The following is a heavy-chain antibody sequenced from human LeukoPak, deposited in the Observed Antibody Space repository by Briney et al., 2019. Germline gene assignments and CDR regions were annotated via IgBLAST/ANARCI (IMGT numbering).Heavy chain of an antibody. CDR2: IRSKANSYAT. Sequence: PGGSLRLSCAASGFTFSGSAMHWVRQASGKGLEGVGRIRSKANSYATAYAASVKGRFTISRDDSKNTAYLQMNSLKTEDTAVHYCTRSRAYYYDSSGYSVNAFDIWGQGTMVTVSS. CDR3: TRSRAYYYDSSGYSVNAFDI. J-gene: IGHJ3*02. CDR1: GFTFSGSA. D-gene: IGHD3-22*01. V-gene: IGHV3-73*01.